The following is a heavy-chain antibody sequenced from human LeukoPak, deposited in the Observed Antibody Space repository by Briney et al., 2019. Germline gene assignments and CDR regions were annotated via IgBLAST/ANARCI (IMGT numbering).Heavy chain of an antibody. CDR3: AGGGLEDCDTSSCRTSLLY. CDR1: GYTFTNYG. D-gene: IGHD2-2*01. V-gene: IGHV1-18*01. CDR2: ISAYSGYT. J-gene: IGHJ4*02. Sequence: ASVKVSCKASGYTFTNYGFNWVRQAPGQGLEWMGWISAYSGYTDYAQSLQGRVTMTTDTSTSTAYMELRSLRSDDTAVYYLAGGGLEDCDTSSCRTSLLYWGQGTLVTVSS.